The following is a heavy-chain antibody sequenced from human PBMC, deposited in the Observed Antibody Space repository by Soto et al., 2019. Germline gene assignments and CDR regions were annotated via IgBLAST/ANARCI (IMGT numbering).Heavy chain of an antibody. J-gene: IGHJ5*02. CDR1: GGSSSSYY. Sequence: PSETLSLTCTVSGGSSSSYYLSWIRQPPGKGLEWIGYIYESGSTNYNPSLKSRVSISVDTSKNQFSVKLNSVTAADTAVYYCARGPQALWFDPWGQGTLVTVSS. V-gene: IGHV4-59*08. CDR3: ARGPQALWFDP. CDR2: IYESGST.